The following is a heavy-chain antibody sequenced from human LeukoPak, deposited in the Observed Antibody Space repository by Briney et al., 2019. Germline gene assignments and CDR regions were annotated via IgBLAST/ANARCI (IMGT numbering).Heavy chain of an antibody. D-gene: IGHD2-2*01. J-gene: IGHJ3*02. V-gene: IGHV3-7*01. CDR2: IKQDESEK. CDR3: ARLSDSISRFGFDI. CDR1: GFPLVTNG. Sequence: GGSLRPPLKPPGFPLVTNGRAWSRQPPGRGRGWGPNIKQDESEKYYVGSVKGRFTISRDNAKNSLYLQMNSLRDEDTAVYYCARLSDSISRFGFDIWGQGTTVTVSS.